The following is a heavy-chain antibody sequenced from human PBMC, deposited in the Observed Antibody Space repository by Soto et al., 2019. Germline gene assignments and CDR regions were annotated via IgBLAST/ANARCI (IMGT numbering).Heavy chain of an antibody. D-gene: IGHD2-2*01. J-gene: IGHJ4*02. V-gene: IGHV1-18*01. CDR2: ISAYNGNT. CDR1: GYSFTRYG. CDR3: ARDPDIVLVPAAEFDY. Sequence: SPVKVSRKGFGYSFTRYGISWVRQAPGQGLEWMGWISAYNGNTNYAQKLQGRVTMTTDTSTSTAYMELRSLRSDDTAVYYCARDPDIVLVPAAEFDYWGQGTQVTVSS.